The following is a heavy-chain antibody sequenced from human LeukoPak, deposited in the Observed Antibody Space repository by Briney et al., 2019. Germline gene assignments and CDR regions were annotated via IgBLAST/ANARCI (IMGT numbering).Heavy chain of an antibody. CDR1: GFTFSSYG. V-gene: IGHV3-66*01. D-gene: IGHD6-13*01. J-gene: IGHJ4*02. CDR3: ARGGPAAGRFDY. Sequence: PGGSLRLSCAASGFTFSSYGMSWVRQAPGKGLEWVSVIYSGGSTYYADSVKGRFTISRDNSKNTLYPQMNSLRAEDTAVYYCARGGPAAGRFDYWGQGTLVTVSS. CDR2: IYSGGST.